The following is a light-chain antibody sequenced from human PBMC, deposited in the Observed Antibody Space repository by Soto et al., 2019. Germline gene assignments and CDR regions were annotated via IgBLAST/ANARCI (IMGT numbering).Light chain of an antibody. V-gene: IGLV2-14*01. J-gene: IGLJ2*01. CDR2: DVS. Sequence: QSALTQPASVSGSPGQSITISCIGTSSDVGGSDYVSWYQQHPGKAPKLVIYDVSNRPSGVSDRFSGFKSGNTASLTISGLQAEDEADYYCCSYTRSNSLVLFGGGTKLTVL. CDR1: SSDVGGSDY. CDR3: CSYTRSNSLVL.